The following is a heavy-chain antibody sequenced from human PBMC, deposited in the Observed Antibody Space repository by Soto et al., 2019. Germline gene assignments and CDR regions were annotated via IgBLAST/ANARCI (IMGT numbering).Heavy chain of an antibody. CDR1: GFAXRHNY. CDR2: IYSGGDT. D-gene: IGHD3-10*01. Sequence: GGSLRLSCTASGFAXRHNYMTWVCQAPGKGLEWVSLIYSGGDTAXXXSXXXXXXXXXXXXQNTLYLQMNSLRAEDTAVYYCARKTDSIPSGGDVWGKGTAVTVSS. J-gene: IGHJ6*04. V-gene: IGHV3-53*04. CDR3: ARKTDSIPSGGDV.